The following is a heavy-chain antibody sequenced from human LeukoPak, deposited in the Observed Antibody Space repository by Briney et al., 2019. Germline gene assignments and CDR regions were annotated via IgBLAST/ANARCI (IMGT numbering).Heavy chain of an antibody. D-gene: IGHD2/OR15-2a*01. Sequence: GGSLRLSCAVSGFTFSSYWMFWVRQAPGKGLVWVSRIDTDGNNTTYADSVKGRFTISRDNAKNTLYLQMNSLRAEDTAVYYCARETADSSTFVREYYFDYWGQGTLVTVSS. J-gene: IGHJ4*02. CDR1: GFTFSSYW. CDR2: IDTDGNNT. CDR3: ARETADSSTFVREYYFDY. V-gene: IGHV3-74*01.